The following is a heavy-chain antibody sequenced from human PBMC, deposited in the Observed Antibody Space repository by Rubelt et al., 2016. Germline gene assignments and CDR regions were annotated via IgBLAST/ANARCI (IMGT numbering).Heavy chain of an antibody. Sequence: QVQLQESGPGLVKPSETLSLTCTVSGGSISSYYWSWIRQPAGKGLEWIGRPYTSGSTNYNTYLKSRVTISVDTSKNHVSLKLSAVTAADTAVYYWARRSGSYHDYWGQGTLVTVSS. V-gene: IGHV4-4*07. J-gene: IGHJ4*02. CDR1: GGSISSYY. D-gene: IGHD1-26*01. CDR3: ARRSGSYHDY. CDR2: PYTSGST.